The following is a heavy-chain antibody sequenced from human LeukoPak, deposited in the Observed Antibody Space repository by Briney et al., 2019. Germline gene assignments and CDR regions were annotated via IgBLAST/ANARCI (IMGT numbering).Heavy chain of an antibody. J-gene: IGHJ6*04. D-gene: IGHD6-19*01. CDR2: ISSSSSYI. Sequence: GGSLRLSCAASGFTFSSYSMNWVRQAPGKGLEWVSSISSSSSYIYYADSVKGRFTISRDNAKNSLYLQMNSLRAEDTAVYYCARDASGSSGWYLSYGMDVWGKGTTVTVSS. V-gene: IGHV3-21*01. CDR1: GFTFSSYS. CDR3: ARDASGSSGWYLSYGMDV.